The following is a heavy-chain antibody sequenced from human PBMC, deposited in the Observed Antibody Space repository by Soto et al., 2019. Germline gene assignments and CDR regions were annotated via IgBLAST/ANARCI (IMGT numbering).Heavy chain of an antibody. V-gene: IGHV4-4*02. CDR2: VFHSGDT. J-gene: IGHJ4*02. D-gene: IGHD3-22*01. Sequence: SETLSLTCAVYGGSLSGRNWWSWVRQAPGKGLEWIGEVFHSGDTTYTPSLRSRVTISVDKSKNQFSLKLNSVTAADTAVYYCARLIYDSRLNYFYFDFWGQGALVTVSS. CDR3: ARLIYDSRLNYFYFDF. CDR1: GGSLSGRNW.